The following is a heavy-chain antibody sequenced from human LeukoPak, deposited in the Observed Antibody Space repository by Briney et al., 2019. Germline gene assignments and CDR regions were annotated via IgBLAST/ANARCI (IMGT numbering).Heavy chain of an antibody. CDR1: GYTFTSYY. CDR3: ARDSTATMVRGVISS. V-gene: IGHV1-46*01. Sequence: ASVKVSCKASGYTFTSYYMHWVRQAPGQGLEWMGIINPSGGSTSYAQKFQGRGTMTRDTSTSTVYMELSSLRSEDTAVYYCARDSTATMVRGVISSWGQGTLVTVSS. J-gene: IGHJ4*02. CDR2: INPSGGST. D-gene: IGHD3-10*01.